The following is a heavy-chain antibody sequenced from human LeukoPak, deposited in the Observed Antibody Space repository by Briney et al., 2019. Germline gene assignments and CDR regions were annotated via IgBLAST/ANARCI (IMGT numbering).Heavy chain of an antibody. D-gene: IGHD2-21*02. CDR1: GGSIRSGSYY. Sequence: SETLALTCTVSGGSIRSGSYYGSWIRQPAGKGLEWIGRIYTSGSTSYNPSGKSRVTISLNTSKNHFSLKLSSVTAADTAMYYCARAQVVVVTGFDDFDIWGQGTMVTVSS. V-gene: IGHV4-61*02. J-gene: IGHJ3*02. CDR3: ARAQVVVVTGFDDFDI. CDR2: IYTSGST.